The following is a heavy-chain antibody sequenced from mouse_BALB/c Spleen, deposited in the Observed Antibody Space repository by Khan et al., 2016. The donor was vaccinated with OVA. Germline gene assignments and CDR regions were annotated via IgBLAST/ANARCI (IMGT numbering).Heavy chain of an antibody. V-gene: IGHV2-9*02. D-gene: IGHD2-10*01. CDR3: ARETAYYGNYEAMDY. Sequence: QVQLKQSGPGLVVPSQSLSITCTVSGFSLTNYGVNWVRQPPGKGLEWLGIIWAGGSTNYNSALMSRVSIRKDNAKSQVFLKMNSLQTDDTAMYYCARETAYYGNYEAMDYWGQGTSVTVSS. CDR1: GFSLTNYG. CDR2: IWAGGST. J-gene: IGHJ4*01.